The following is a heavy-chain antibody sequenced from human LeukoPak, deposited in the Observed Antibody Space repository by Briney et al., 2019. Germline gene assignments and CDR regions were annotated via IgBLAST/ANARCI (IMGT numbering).Heavy chain of an antibody. Sequence: SETLSLTCAVYGGSFSGYYWSWIRQPPGKGLEWIGEINHSGSTNYNPSLKSRVTISVDTSKNQFPLKLSSVTAADTAVYYCARPRYYYDSSGLRLLYYMDVWGKGTTVTISS. CDR2: INHSGST. V-gene: IGHV4-34*01. J-gene: IGHJ6*03. CDR1: GGSFSGYY. CDR3: ARPRYYYDSSGLRLLYYMDV. D-gene: IGHD3-22*01.